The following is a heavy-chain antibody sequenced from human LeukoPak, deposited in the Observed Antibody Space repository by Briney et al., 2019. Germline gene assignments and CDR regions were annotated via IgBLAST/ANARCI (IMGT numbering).Heavy chain of an antibody. V-gene: IGHV1-69*04. CDR3: ARGGDGGYSYMTFYYYYYMDV. J-gene: IGHJ6*03. CDR2: IIPILGIA. CDR1: GYTFTSYG. Sequence: ASVKVSCKASGYTFTSYGISWVRQAPGQGLEWMGRIIPILGIANYAQKFQGRVTITADKSTSTAYMELSSLRSEDTAVYYCARGGDGGYSYMTFYYYYYMDVWGKGTTVTVSS. D-gene: IGHD5-18*01.